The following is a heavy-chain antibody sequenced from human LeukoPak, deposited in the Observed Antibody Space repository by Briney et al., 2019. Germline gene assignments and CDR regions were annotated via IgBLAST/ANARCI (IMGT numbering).Heavy chain of an antibody. V-gene: IGHV1-18*01. J-gene: IGHJ3*02. CDR3: ARDISYYGSGSLFDI. Sequence: GASVKVSCKAAGDTVSAYSLNWVRQAPGQGLEWMGWISAYNGNTNYAQKLQGRVTMTTDTSTSTAYMELRSLRSDDTAVYYCARDISYYGSGSLFDIWGQGTMVTVSS. CDR2: ISAYNGNT. D-gene: IGHD3-10*01. CDR1: GDTVSAYS.